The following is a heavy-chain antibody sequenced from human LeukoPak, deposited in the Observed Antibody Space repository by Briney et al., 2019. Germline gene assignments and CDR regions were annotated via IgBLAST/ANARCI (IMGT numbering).Heavy chain of an antibody. V-gene: IGHV4-61*01. CDR2: IYCSGST. CDR1: GGSVSSGSYY. D-gene: IGHD6-13*01. J-gene: IGHJ4*02. Sequence: SETLSLTCTVSGGSVSSGSYYWSWIRQPPGKGLEWIGYIYCSGSTNYNPSLKSRVTISVDTSKNQFSLKLGSVTAADTAVYYCAREGSGSSWYYTAYYFDYWGQGTLVTVSS. CDR3: AREGSGSSWYYTAYYFDY.